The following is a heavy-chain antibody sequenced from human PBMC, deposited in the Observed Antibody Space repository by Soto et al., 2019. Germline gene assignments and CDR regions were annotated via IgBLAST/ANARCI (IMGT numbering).Heavy chain of an antibody. J-gene: IGHJ6*03. Sequence: GGSLRLSCAASGFTFSSYSMNWVRQAPGKGLEWVSYISSSSSTIYYADSVKGRFTISRDNAKNSLYLQMNSLRAEDTAVYYCARDPSVWADYYYMDVWGKGTTVTVSS. CDR3: ARDPSVWADYYYMDV. D-gene: IGHD1-26*01. CDR1: GFTFSSYS. CDR2: ISSSSSTI. V-gene: IGHV3-48*01.